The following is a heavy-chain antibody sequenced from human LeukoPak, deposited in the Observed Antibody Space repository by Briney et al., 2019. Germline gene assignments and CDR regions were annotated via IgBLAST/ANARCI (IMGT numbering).Heavy chain of an antibody. Sequence: PSETLSLTCAVYGGSFSGYYWSWIRQPPGKGLEWIGYVYGSGYTSFHPSLNSRVAISEDTSRNQFSLSLRSVTAADTALYYCARGFRGSSDAFDIWGQGTVVTVSS. CDR1: GGSFSGYY. CDR3: ARGFRGSSDAFDI. D-gene: IGHD6-6*01. V-gene: IGHV4-34*01. CDR2: VYGSGYT. J-gene: IGHJ3*02.